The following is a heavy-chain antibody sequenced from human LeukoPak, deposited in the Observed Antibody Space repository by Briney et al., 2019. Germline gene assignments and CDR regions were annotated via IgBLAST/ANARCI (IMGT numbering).Heavy chain of an antibody. V-gene: IGHV3-23*01. J-gene: IGHJ5*02. CDR1: GFTFGDYA. Sequence: GGSLRLSCTASGFTFGDYAMSWVRQAPGKGLEWVSAISGSGGSTYYADSVKDRFTISRDNSKNTLYLQMNSLRAEDTAVYYCAKEISHGDYDLWGQGTLVTASS. CDR3: AKEISHGDYDL. CDR2: ISGSGGST. D-gene: IGHD4-17*01.